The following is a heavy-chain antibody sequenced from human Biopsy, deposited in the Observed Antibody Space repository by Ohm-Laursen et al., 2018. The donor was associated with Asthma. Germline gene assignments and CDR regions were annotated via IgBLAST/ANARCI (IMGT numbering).Heavy chain of an antibody. J-gene: IGHJ6*02. V-gene: IGHV3-23*01. CDR1: GFTFSNYA. D-gene: IGHD6-19*01. CDR3: AKDLSKAVGGSNDYYYGMDV. Sequence: SLRLSCAASGFTFSNYAMTWVRQAPGKGLEWVSAISGGGGGQKYADSVKGRFTISRDNSKNTLSLQMSSLRAEDTVLYYCAKDLSKAVGGSNDYYYGMDVWGQGTTVTVAS. CDR2: ISGGGGGQ.